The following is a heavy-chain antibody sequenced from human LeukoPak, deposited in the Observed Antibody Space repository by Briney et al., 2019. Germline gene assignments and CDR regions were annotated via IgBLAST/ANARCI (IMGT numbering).Heavy chain of an antibody. V-gene: IGHV1-69*13. Sequence: GASVKVSCKAPGCTYTTYGISWVRQAPGQGLEWMGGIIPIFGTANYAQKFQGRVTITADESTSTAYMELSSLRSEDTAVYYCATNRGNLRYFDWLQHNYWGQGTLVTVSS. CDR1: GCTYTTYG. CDR3: ATNRGNLRYFDWLQHNY. CDR2: IIPIFGTA. J-gene: IGHJ4*02. D-gene: IGHD3-9*01.